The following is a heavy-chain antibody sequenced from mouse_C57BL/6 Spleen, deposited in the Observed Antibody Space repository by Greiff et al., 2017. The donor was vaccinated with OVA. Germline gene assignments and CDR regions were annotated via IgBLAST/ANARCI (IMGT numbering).Heavy chain of an antibody. CDR2: IYPGSGNT. Sequence: VQLVESGPELVKPGASVKISCKASGYSFTSYYIHWVKQRPGQGLEWIGWIYPGSGNTKYNEKFKGKATLTADTSSSTAYMQLSSLTSEDSAVYYCASTVVDYFDYWGQGTTLTVSS. V-gene: IGHV1-66*01. D-gene: IGHD1-1*01. J-gene: IGHJ2*01. CDR1: GYSFTSYY. CDR3: ASTVVDYFDY.